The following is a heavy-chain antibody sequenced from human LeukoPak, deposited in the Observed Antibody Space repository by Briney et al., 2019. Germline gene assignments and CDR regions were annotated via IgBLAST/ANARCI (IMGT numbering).Heavy chain of an antibody. CDR2: INPNSGGT. CDR3: ARLLTRDYNYWFDP. V-gene: IGHV1-2*02. CDR1: GYTFTGYY. D-gene: IGHD5-24*01. J-gene: IGHJ5*02. Sequence: ASVKVSCKASGYTFTGYYMHWVRQAPGQGLEWMGWINPNSGGTKYAQKFQGRVTMTRDTSISTAYMELSRLRSDDTAVYYCARLLTRDYNYWFDPWGQGTLVTVSS.